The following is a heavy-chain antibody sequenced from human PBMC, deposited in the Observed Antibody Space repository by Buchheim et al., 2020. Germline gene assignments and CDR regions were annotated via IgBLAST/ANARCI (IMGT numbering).Heavy chain of an antibody. CDR3: AHSKSGYYGSGSYYPPDY. V-gene: IGHV2-5*02. D-gene: IGHD3-10*01. Sequence: QITLKESGPTLVKPTQTLTLTCTFSGFSLSTSGVGVGWIRQPPGKALEWLALIYWDDDKRYSPSLKRRLTITKDTSKNQVVLTMTNMDPVDTATYYCAHSKSGYYGSGSYYPPDYWGQGTL. J-gene: IGHJ4*02. CDR1: GFSLSTSGVG. CDR2: IYWDDDK.